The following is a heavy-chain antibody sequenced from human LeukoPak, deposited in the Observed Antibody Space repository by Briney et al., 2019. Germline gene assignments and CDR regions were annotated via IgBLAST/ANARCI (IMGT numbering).Heavy chain of an antibody. Sequence: PGGSLRLSCAASGFTFSSYSMNWVRQAPGKGLEWVSAISGSGGSTYYADSVKGRFTISRDNSKNTLYLQMNSLRAEDTAVYYCARDYSRTKGNWNDQGDYWGQGTLVTVSS. CDR1: GFTFSSYS. D-gene: IGHD1-20*01. CDR2: ISGSGGST. V-gene: IGHV3-23*01. CDR3: ARDYSRTKGNWNDQGDY. J-gene: IGHJ4*02.